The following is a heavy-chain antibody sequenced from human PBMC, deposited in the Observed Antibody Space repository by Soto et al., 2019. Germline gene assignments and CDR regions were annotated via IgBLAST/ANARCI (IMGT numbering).Heavy chain of an antibody. Sequence: QVQLVESGGGVVQPGRSLRLSCAASGFTFSSYGMHWVRQAPGKWLEWVAVISYDGSNKYYADSVKGRFTISRDNSKNTLYLQMNSLRAEDTAVYYCAKDPSWSGRKGGDYWGQGTLVTVSS. J-gene: IGHJ4*02. CDR1: GFTFSSYG. CDR2: ISYDGSNK. CDR3: AKDPSWSGRKGGDY. V-gene: IGHV3-30*18. D-gene: IGHD1-26*01.